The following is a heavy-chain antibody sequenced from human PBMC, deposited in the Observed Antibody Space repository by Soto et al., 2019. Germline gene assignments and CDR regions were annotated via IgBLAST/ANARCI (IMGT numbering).Heavy chain of an antibody. CDR2: ISYDGSNK. CDR3: ARVGEDDY. Sequence: LRLSCAASGFTFRSYAMHWVRQAPGKGLEWVAVISYDGSNKYYADSVKGRFTISRDNSKSTLYLQMNSLRAEDTAVYYCARVGEDDYWGQGTLVTVSS. V-gene: IGHV3-30-3*01. J-gene: IGHJ4*02. CDR1: GFTFRSYA.